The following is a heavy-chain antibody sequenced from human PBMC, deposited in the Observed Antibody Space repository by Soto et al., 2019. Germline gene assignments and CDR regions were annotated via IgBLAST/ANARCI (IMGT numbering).Heavy chain of an antibody. V-gene: IGHV4-39*01. D-gene: IGHD3-3*01. CDR3: ARLLPYYDFLSGYSDTHPVGLDV. Sequence: LSLTDTVSSGSVSSGIYYWGWIRQPQGKGLEGIGSIYYSGSTYYNPSLKSRVTISVDTSKKQFSLKLSSVTAADTAGYYCARLLPYYDFLSGYSDTHPVGLDVWGQRTSGT. CDR1: SGSVSSGIYY. J-gene: IGHJ6*02. CDR2: IYYSGST.